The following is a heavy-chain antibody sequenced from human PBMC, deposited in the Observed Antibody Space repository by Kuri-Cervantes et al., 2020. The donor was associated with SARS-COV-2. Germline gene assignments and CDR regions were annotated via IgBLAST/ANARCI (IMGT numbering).Heavy chain of an antibody. J-gene: IGHJ4*02. V-gene: IGHV3-11*05. CDR2: TSSSSSYT. CDR1: GFTFSDYY. D-gene: IGHD3-10*01. CDR3: ARDLNGGSDY. Sequence: LSLTCAASGFTFSDYYMSWIRQAPGKGLEWVSYTSSSSSYTNYADSVKGRFTISRDNAKNSLYLQMNSLRAEDTAVYYCARDLNGGSDYWGQGTLVTVSS.